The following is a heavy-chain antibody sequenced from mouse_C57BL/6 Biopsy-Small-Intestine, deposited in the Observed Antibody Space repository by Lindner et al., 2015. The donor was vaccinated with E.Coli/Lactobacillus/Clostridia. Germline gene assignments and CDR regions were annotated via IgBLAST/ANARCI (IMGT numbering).Heavy chain of an antibody. J-gene: IGHJ2*01. Sequence: VQLQESGGGLVKPGGSLKLSCAASGFTFSDYGMHWVRQAPEKGLEWVVYISSGSSTIYYADTVKGRFTISRDNAKNTLFLQMTSLRSEDTAMYYCARYGNYFDYWGQGTTLTVSS. CDR1: GFTFSDYG. CDR2: ISSGSSTI. D-gene: IGHD2-1*01. V-gene: IGHV5-17*01. CDR3: ARYGNYFDY.